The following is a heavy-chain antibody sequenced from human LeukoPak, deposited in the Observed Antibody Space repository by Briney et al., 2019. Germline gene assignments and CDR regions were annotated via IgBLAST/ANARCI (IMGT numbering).Heavy chain of an antibody. V-gene: IGHV4-39*01. CDR3: ARLPGHIDGD. Sequence: PSETLSLTCTVSGGSISSSSYHWGWIRQPPGKGLEWIGSIYYSGSTYYNPSLKSRVTISVDTSKNQFSLKLSSVTAADTAVYYCARLPGHIDGDWGQGTLLAVSS. CDR2: IYYSGST. CDR1: GGSISSSSYH. J-gene: IGHJ4*02.